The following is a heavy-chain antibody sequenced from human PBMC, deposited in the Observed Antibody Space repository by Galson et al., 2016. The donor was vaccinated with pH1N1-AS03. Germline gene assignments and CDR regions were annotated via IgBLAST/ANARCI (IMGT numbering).Heavy chain of an antibody. V-gene: IGHV3-23*01. D-gene: IGHD3-16*01. Sequence: SLRLSCAASGFSFSTYAMTWVRQAPGKGLEWVSGISGSGGTTYYAESVKGRFTMSRDNSKHTVYLQMKSLRAEDTAVYKCVRGGLGQVYGLDAWGQGTTVIVSS. CDR2: ISGSGGTT. J-gene: IGHJ6*02. CDR3: VRGGLGQVYGLDA. CDR1: GFSFSTYA.